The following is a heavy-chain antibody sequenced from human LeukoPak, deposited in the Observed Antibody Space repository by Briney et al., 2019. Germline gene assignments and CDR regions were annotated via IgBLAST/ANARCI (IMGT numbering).Heavy chain of an antibody. CDR3: ARGRRGYQLLCLDY. J-gene: IGHJ4*02. V-gene: IGHV3-21*01. Sequence: GGSLRLSCAASGFTFSSYWMSWVRQAPGKGLEWVSSISSSSSYIYYADSVKGRFTISRDNAKNSLYLQMNSLRAEDTAVYYCARGRRGYQLLCLDYWGQGTLVTVSS. D-gene: IGHD2-2*01. CDR2: ISSSSSYI. CDR1: GFTFSSYW.